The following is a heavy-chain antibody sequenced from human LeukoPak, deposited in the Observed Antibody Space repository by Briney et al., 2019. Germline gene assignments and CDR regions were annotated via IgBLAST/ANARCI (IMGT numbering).Heavy chain of an antibody. CDR2: IYYSGST. Sequence: PSETLSLTCTVSGGSISSSSYYWGWIRQPPGKGLEWIGSIYYSGSTYYNPSLKSRVTISVDTSKNQFSLKLSSVTAADTAVYYCARASMVTFNWFDPWGQGTLVTVSS. CDR3: ARASMVTFNWFDP. J-gene: IGHJ5*02. D-gene: IGHD5-18*01. V-gene: IGHV4-39*01. CDR1: GGSISSSSYY.